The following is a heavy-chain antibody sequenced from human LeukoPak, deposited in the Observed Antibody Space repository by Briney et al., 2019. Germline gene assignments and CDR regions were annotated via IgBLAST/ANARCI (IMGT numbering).Heavy chain of an antibody. V-gene: IGHV1-69*04. CDR3: TREIPYPDCSSSGCYGPWDY. CDR1: GGTFSSYA. D-gene: IGHD2-2*01. CDR2: IIPILGIA. Sequence: SVKVSCKASGGTFSSYAISWVRQAPGQGLEWMGRIIPILGIANYAQNLQGRVTMTTDTSTGTAYMELRSLRADDTAVYYCTREIPYPDCSSSGCYGPWDYWGQGTLVTVSS. J-gene: IGHJ4*02.